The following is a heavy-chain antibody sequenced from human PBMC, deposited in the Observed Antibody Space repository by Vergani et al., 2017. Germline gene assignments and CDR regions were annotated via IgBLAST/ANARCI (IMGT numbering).Heavy chain of an antibody. CDR1: GGTFSSYA. V-gene: IGHV1-69*01. J-gene: IGHJ4*02. CDR2: IIPIFGTA. Sequence: QVQLVQSGAEVKKPGSSVKVSCKASGGTFSSYAISWVRQAPGQGLEWMGGIIPIFGTANYAQKFQGRVTITADESTSTDYMERSSLRYEDTAVYYCARVPKGWAQYYFDYWGQGTLVTVSS. CDR3: ARVPKGWAQYYFDY. D-gene: IGHD1-26*01.